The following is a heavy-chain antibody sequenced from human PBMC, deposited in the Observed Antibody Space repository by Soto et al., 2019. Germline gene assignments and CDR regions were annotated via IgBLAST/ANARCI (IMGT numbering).Heavy chain of an antibody. CDR2: ISSTGSTI. J-gene: IGHJ6*02. D-gene: IGHD3-22*01. Sequence: EVQLVESVGGLVQPGGSLRLSCAASGFTFSSYEMNWVRQAPGKGLEWVSYISSTGSTIDYADSLKGRFTVSRDNTKNSLYLQINSLRAEDTAVYYCARGAPYYYDSSAYYSHGWDVWGQGTKVTVSS. CDR1: GFTFSSYE. CDR3: ARGAPYYYDSSAYYSHGWDV. V-gene: IGHV3-48*03.